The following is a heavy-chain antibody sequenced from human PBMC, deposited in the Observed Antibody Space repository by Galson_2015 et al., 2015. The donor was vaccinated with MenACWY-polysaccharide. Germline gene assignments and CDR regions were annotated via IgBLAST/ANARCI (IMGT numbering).Heavy chain of an antibody. V-gene: IGHV3-11*01. CDR3: ARGHYGLDV. CDR2: ISKSGDSI. CDR1: GFSLGGWY. J-gene: IGHJ6*02. Sequence: SLRLSCAASGFSLGGWYMSWIRQAPGKGLEWLSYISKSGDSIYYADSVKGRFAISRDNTKNSLYLQLNSLEVEDTAIYYCARGHYGLDVWGQGTTVTASS.